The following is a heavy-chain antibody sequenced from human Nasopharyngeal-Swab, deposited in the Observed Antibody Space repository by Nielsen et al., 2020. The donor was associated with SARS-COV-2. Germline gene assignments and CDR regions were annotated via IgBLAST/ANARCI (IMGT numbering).Heavy chain of an antibody. CDR2: IWYDGSNK. J-gene: IGHJ4*02. D-gene: IGHD2-15*01. Sequence: WIRQPPGKGPEWVAVIWYDGSNKYYADSVKGRFTISRDNSKNTLYLQMNSLRAEDTAVYYCARDGGYCSGGSCYPMIDYWGQGTLVTVSS. CDR3: ARDGGYCSGGSCYPMIDY. V-gene: IGHV3-33*01.